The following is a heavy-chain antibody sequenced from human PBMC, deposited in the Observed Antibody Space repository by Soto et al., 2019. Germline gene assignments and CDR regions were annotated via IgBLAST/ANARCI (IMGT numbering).Heavy chain of an antibody. CDR1: GGSISSDDYY. CDR3: ARTPLL. V-gene: IGHV4-30-4*01. Sequence: SETLSLTCTVSGGSISSDDYYWSWIRQPPGKGLEWIGHIYYGGSTYYSPSLKSRVTISVDTSKNQFSLKLSSVTAADTAVYYCARTPLLWGQGTLVTVSS. D-gene: IGHD1-26*01. CDR2: IYYGGST. J-gene: IGHJ4*02.